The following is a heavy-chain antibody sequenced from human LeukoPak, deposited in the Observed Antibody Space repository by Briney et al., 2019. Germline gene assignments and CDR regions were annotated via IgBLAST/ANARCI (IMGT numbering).Heavy chain of an antibody. J-gene: IGHJ4*02. D-gene: IGHD5-18*01. Sequence: ASVKVSCKASGYTFTSYYMHWVRQAPGQGLEWMGIINPSGGSTSYAQKFQGRVTMTRDTSTSTVYMELSSLRSEDTAVYYCAREKGPWIRLWSNPFDYWGQGTLVTVSS. CDR2: INPSGGST. CDR1: GYTFTSYY. CDR3: AREKGPWIRLWSNPFDY. V-gene: IGHV1-46*03.